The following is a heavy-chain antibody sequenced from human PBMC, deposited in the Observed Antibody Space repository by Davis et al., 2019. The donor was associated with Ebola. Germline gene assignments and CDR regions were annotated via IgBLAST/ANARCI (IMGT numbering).Heavy chain of an antibody. CDR3: AGGYNFDH. J-gene: IGHJ4*01. Sequence: MPSETLSLTCTVSGGSISSYYWSWIRQPPGKGLEWIGYIYYSGSTNYNPSLKSRVTISVDTSKNQFSLKLTSVTAADTAIYYCAGGYNFDHWGLGTLVTVSS. V-gene: IGHV4-59*01. CDR1: GGSISSYY. D-gene: IGHD6-25*01. CDR2: IYYSGST.